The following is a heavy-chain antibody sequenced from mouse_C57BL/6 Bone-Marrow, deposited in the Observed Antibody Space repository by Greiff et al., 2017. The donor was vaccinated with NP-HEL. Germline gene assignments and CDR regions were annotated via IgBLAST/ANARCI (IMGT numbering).Heavy chain of an antibody. J-gene: IGHJ3*01. CDR3: ARKAVYYYGSSFAY. V-gene: IGHV1-42*01. CDR2: INPSTGGT. Sequence: EVQGVESGPELVKPGASVKISCKASGYSFTGYYMNWVKQSPEKSLEWIGEINPSTGGTTYNQKFKAKATLTVDKSSSTAYMQLKSLTSEDSAVYCCARKAVYYYGSSFAYWGQGTLVTVSA. CDR1: GYSFTGYY. D-gene: IGHD1-1*01.